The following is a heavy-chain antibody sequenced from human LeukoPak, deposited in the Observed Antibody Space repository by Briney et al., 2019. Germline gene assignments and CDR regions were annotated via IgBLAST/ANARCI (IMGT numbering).Heavy chain of an antibody. CDR1: GESFSAYY. J-gene: IGHJ4*02. D-gene: IGHD4-23*01. CDR2: IYYTGST. CDR3: ARVYDYGGNPAHFDY. V-gene: IGHV4-59*01. Sequence: SETLSLTCAVYGESFSAYYWSWIRQPPGKGLEWIGYIYYTGSTNYNPSLKSRVAISVDASKNQFSLNLSSVTAADTAVYYCARVYDYGGNPAHFDYWGQGTLVTVSS.